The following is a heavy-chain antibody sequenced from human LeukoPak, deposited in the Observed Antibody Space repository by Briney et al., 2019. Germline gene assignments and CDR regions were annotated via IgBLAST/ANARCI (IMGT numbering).Heavy chain of an antibody. V-gene: IGHV3-21*01. CDR1: GFTVSSNS. J-gene: IGHJ6*03. CDR3: ARGVMVSYYMDV. CDR2: ISGSSSYI. D-gene: IGHD2-8*01. Sequence: GGSLRLSCTVSGFTVSSNSMSWVRQAPGKGLEWVSFISGSSSYIYYADSVKGRITISRDNAKNSLYLQMNSLRAEDTAVYYCARGVMVSYYMDVWGKGTTVTVSS.